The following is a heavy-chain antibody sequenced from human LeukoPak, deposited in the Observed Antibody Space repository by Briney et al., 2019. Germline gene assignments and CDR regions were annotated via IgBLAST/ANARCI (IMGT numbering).Heavy chain of an antibody. J-gene: IGHJ3*02. CDR2: ITSSGSVI. Sequence: QPGGSLRLSCAASGFTFSTNSMSWVRQAPGKGLEWVSYITSSGSVIHYSDSVRGRFTISRDNAKSSLYLQMNSLRAEDTAVYYCAREIFWDFWSGPQDLGLGRAFDIWGQGTMVTVSS. CDR3: AREIFWDFWSGPQDLGLGRAFDI. D-gene: IGHD3-3*01. CDR1: GFTFSTNS. V-gene: IGHV3-48*01.